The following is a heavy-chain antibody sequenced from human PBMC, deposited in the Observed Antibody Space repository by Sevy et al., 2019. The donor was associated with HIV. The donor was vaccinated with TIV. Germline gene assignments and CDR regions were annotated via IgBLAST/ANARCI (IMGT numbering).Heavy chain of an antibody. CDR3: ARDRWAYYYDSSGPKSGYYYFDY. D-gene: IGHD3-22*01. CDR1: GYTFTSYA. Sequence: ASVKVSCKASGYTFTSYAMIWVRQAPGQGLEWMGWINTNTGNPTYAQGFTGRFVFSLDTSVSTAYLQISSLKAEDTAVYYCARDRWAYYYDSSGPKSGYYYFDYWGQGTLVTVSS. J-gene: IGHJ4*02. CDR2: INTNTGNP. V-gene: IGHV7-4-1*02.